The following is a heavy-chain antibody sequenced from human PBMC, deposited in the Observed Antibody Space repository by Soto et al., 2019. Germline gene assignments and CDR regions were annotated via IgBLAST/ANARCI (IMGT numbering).Heavy chain of an antibody. D-gene: IGHD6-13*01. CDR3: AREVNSSPARGPNWFDP. J-gene: IGHJ5*02. Sequence: SETLSLTCAVSGDSINNSHWWSWVRQTPGKGLEWIGETYHSGTTNYNPSLKTRVTIPIDKSKNQFSLKMNSVTAADTAVYYCAREVNSSPARGPNWFDPWGQGTLVTVSS. V-gene: IGHV4-4*02. CDR1: GDSINNSHW. CDR2: TYHSGTT.